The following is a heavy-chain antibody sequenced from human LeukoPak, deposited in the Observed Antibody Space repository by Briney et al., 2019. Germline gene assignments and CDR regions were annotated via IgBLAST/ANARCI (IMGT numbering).Heavy chain of an antibody. CDR1: GFIFREYT. D-gene: IGHD4-17*01. J-gene: IGHJ3*02. Sequence: GGSLRLSCAASGFIFREYTMTWVRQAPGKGLEWVSSITASDYTTYADSVKGRFTISRDNSKNTLYLQMDSLRGDDTALYHCARDPNGDYIGAFDNWGQGTMVTVSS. V-gene: IGHV3-23*01. CDR2: ITASDYTT. CDR3: ARDPNGDYIGAFDN.